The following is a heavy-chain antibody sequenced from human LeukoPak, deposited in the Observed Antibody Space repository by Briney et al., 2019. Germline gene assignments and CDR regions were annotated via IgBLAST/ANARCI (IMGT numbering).Heavy chain of an antibody. J-gene: IGHJ1*01. D-gene: IGHD6-13*01. CDR1: GYTFTNYD. V-gene: IGHV1-8*01. CDR3: ARARRSRSWSSRGNEYFHH. Sequence: GASVKVSCKTSGYTFTNYDINWVRQATGQGLEWLGWMNPNSGNTGFEQKFQGRLTMTRNSSLSTAYLELSRLGSEDTAIYYCARARRSRSWSSRGNEYFHHWGQGTLVIVSS. CDR2: MNPNSGNT.